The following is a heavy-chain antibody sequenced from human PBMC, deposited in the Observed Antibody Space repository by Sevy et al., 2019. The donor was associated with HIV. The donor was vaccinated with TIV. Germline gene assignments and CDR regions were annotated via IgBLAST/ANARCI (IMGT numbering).Heavy chain of an antibody. CDR2: VSTGRDL. Sequence: GGSLRLSCAASGFTFSTFAMDWVRQAPGKGLEWVSSVSTGRDLFYADSVKGRFTLSTDSAKNSMFLHINSLRVDDTGILYWGREGSCHLDFDYWGQGTLVTVSS. CDR1: GFTFSTFA. V-gene: IGHV3-21*04. J-gene: IGHJ4*02. D-gene: IGHD2-15*01. CDR3: GREGSCHLDFDY.